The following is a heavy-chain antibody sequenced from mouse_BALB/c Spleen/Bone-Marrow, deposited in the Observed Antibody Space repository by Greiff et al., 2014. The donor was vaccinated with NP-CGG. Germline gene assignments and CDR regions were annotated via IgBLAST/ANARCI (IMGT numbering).Heavy chain of an antibody. J-gene: IGHJ4*01. Sequence: EVKVEESGGGLVKPGGSLKLSCAASGFTFSSYAMSWVRQTPEKRLEWVASISSGGSTYYPDSSKGRFTISRDNARNNLFLQMSSMRSEDTAMYYCARGGGYYYAMDYWGQGTSVTVSS. CDR3: ARGGGYYYAMDY. V-gene: IGHV5-6-5*01. CDR2: ISSGGST. CDR1: GFTFSSYA.